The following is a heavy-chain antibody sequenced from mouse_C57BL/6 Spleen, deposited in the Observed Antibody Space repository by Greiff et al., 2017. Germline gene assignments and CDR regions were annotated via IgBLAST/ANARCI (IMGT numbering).Heavy chain of an antibody. J-gene: IGHJ2*01. D-gene: IGHD1-1*01. CDR1: GYTFTSYW. V-gene: IGHV1-50*01. Sequence: QVQLQQPGAELVKPGASVKLSCKASGYTFTSYWMQWVKQRPGQGLEWIGEIDPSDSYTNYNQKFKGKATLTVDTSSSTAYMQLSSLTSEDSAVYYCASRGLVAPFDYWGQGTTLTVSS. CDR3: ASRGLVAPFDY. CDR2: IDPSDSYT.